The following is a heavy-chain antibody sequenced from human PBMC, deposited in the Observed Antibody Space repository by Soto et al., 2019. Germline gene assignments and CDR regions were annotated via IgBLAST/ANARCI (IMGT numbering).Heavy chain of an antibody. CDR2: INAGNGNT. J-gene: IGHJ6*02. D-gene: IGHD3-10*01. Sequence: GASVKVSCKASGYTFTSYAMHCVRQAPGQRLEWMGWINAGNGNTKYSQKFQGRVTITRDTSASTAYMELSSLRSEDTAVYYCARWRVGYGSDYGMDVWGQGTTVTVSS. CDR3: ARWRVGYGSDYGMDV. CDR1: GYTFTSYA. V-gene: IGHV1-3*01.